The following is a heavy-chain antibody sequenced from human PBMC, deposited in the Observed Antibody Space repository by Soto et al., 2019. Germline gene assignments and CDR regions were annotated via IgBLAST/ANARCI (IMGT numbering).Heavy chain of an antibody. J-gene: IGHJ4*02. CDR2: IWYDGSNK. CDR3: ARDPQRGYSYGYFYFDY. CDR1: GFTFSSYG. V-gene: IGHV3-33*01. Sequence: QPGGSLRLSCAASGFTFSSYGMHWVRQAPGKGLEWVAVIWYDGSNKYYADSVKGRFTISRDNSKNTLYLQMNSLRAEDTAVYYCARDPQRGYSYGYFYFDYWGQGTLVTVSS. D-gene: IGHD5-18*01.